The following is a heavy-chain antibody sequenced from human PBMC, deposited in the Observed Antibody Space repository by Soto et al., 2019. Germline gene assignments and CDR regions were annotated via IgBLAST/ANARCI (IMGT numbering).Heavy chain of an antibody. J-gene: IGHJ6*02. Sequence: QAQLVQSGAEVKKPGASVKVSCRASGYTFNNYGFSWVRRAPGQGLEWMGWISSYNANTNYAQRFQGRVTMTTDMSTCTAYMELRSLTSDDTGVYYCARAVAEAGTFYYGMDVWGQGTTVTVSS. V-gene: IGHV1-18*01. CDR3: ARAVAEAGTFYYGMDV. D-gene: IGHD6-19*01. CDR1: GYTFNNYG. CDR2: ISSYNANT.